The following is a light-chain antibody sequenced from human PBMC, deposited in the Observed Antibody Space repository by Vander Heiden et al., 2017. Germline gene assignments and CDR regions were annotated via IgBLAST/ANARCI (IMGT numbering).Light chain of an antibody. V-gene: IGKV3-11*01. CDR3: QQRSNWPPGVT. J-gene: IGKJ3*01. CDR1: QSVSSY. CDR2: DAS. Sequence: EIVLTQSPATLSLSPGERATLSCRASQSVSSYLAWYQQKPGQAPRLLIYDASNRATGIPARFSGSGSGTDFTLTISSLEPGDFAVYYCQQRSNWPPGVTFGPGTKVDIK.